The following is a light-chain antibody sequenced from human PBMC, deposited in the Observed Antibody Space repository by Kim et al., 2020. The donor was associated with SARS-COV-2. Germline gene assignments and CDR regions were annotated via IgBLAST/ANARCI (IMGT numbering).Light chain of an antibody. Sequence: SVALGQTARITCGGNNIGSKNVHWYQQKPGQAPVLVIYRDSNRPSGIPERFSGSNSGNTATLTISRAQAGDEADYYCQVWDNSRVFGGGTQLTV. V-gene: IGLV3-9*01. J-gene: IGLJ3*02. CDR3: QVWDNSRV. CDR2: RDS. CDR1: NIGSKN.